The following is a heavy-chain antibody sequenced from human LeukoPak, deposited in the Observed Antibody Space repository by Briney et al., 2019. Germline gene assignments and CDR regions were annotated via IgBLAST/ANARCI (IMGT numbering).Heavy chain of an antibody. V-gene: IGHV1-2*02. D-gene: IGHD1-1*01. Sequence: GASVKVSCKASGYTFTAYYIYWLRQAPGQGLEWMGWIIPNSGGTKYAQKLQGRVNMPRDTSISTAYLELSRLTSDDTAVYYCARAQGWERPLDYWGQGTLVTVSS. J-gene: IGHJ4*02. CDR2: IIPNSGGT. CDR3: ARAQGWERPLDY. CDR1: GYTFTAYY.